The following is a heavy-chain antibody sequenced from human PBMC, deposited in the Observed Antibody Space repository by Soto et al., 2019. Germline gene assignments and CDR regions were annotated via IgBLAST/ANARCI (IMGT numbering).Heavy chain of an antibody. Sequence: SETLSLTCTVSGGSISSYYWSWIRQPPGKGLEWIGYIYYSGSTNYNPSLKSRVTISVDTSKNQFSLKLSSVTAADTAVYYCARDRVVPAARSYFYYYYYGMDVWGQGTTVTV. CDR1: GGSISSYY. J-gene: IGHJ6*02. CDR2: IYYSGST. CDR3: ARDRVVPAARSYFYYYYYGMDV. V-gene: IGHV4-59*01. D-gene: IGHD2-2*01.